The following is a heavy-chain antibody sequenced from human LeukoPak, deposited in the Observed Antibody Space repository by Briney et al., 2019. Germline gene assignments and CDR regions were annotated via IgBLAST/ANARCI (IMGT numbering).Heavy chain of an antibody. CDR1: GFTVSSIY. D-gene: IGHD3-22*01. CDR3: ARDPTRHYYDSSGYGP. CDR2: IYSGGST. Sequence: PGGSLRLSCAASGFTVSSIYMSWVRQAPGKGLEWVSVIYSGGSTYYADSVKGRFTISRDNSKNTLYLQMNSLRAEDTAVYYCARDPTRHYYDSSGYGPWGQGTLVTVSS. J-gene: IGHJ5*02. V-gene: IGHV3-66*02.